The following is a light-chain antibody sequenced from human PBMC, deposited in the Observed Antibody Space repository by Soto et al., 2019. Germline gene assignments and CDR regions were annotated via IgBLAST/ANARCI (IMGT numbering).Light chain of an antibody. CDR3: QKYSSAPFT. Sequence: DIQMTQSPSPLSASVGDIVTITCRASQGISNYLAWYQQNPGKVPKLLIYAASILQSGVPSRFSGSGSGTDFTLTISSLQPEDVASYYCQKYSSAPFTFGPGTTVDIK. CDR1: QGISNY. CDR2: AAS. J-gene: IGKJ3*01. V-gene: IGKV1-27*01.